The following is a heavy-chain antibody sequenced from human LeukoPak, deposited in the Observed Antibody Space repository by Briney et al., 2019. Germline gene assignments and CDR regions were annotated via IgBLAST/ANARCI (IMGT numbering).Heavy chain of an antibody. Sequence: SETLSLTCTVSVGSISSNNCYWGWIRQPPGKGLEWLGSISYSGSTWYNPSLKSRVTMSVDPSKNQFSLKLSSVTAADTAMYYCAGSGRGGLKSGVDYWGQGTLVTVSS. J-gene: IGHJ4*02. CDR1: VGSISSNNCY. CDR3: AGSGRGGLKSGVDY. D-gene: IGHD6-25*01. V-gene: IGHV4-39*01. CDR2: ISYSGST.